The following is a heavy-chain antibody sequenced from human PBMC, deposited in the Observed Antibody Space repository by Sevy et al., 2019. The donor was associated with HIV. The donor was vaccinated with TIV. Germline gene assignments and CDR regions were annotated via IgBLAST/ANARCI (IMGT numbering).Heavy chain of an antibody. V-gene: IGHV3-23*01. J-gene: IGHJ4*02. Sequence: GGSLRLSCAASGFTFSNYAMSWVRQTPGKGLEWVSAIRGSADATYYTDSMKGRFTISRENSKNTVYLQMNSLRAEDTAVYYCVKEVSQYSYSDYWGQGTLVTVSS. CDR2: IRGSADAT. CDR3: VKEVSQYSYSDY. CDR1: GFTFSNYA. D-gene: IGHD5-18*01.